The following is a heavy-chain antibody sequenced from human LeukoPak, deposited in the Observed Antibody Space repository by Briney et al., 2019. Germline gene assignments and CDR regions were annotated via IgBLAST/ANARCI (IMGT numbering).Heavy chain of an antibody. Sequence: GGSLTLSCAASGFTFSYYSMNWVRQAPGEGRELVSSISRSYSYIHYADSVKGRFTISRDNAKKSLFLQMNSLRDEDTAIYYCARDFDGSGYNSGYWGQGNLVTVS. V-gene: IGHV3-21*01. J-gene: IGHJ4*02. CDR1: GFTFSYYS. CDR2: ISRSYSYI. CDR3: ARDFDGSGYNSGY. D-gene: IGHD3-22*01.